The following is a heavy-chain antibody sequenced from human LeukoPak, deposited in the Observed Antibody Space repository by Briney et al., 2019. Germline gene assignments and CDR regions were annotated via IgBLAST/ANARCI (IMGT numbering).Heavy chain of an antibody. V-gene: IGHV3-74*01. D-gene: IGHD3-22*01. Sequence: GGSLRLSCVGSGFTFSTSWVHWVRQAPGQGLVWLSRMNGDGGTINYVDSVKGRFTVSRDNAKNTLYLQMNSLRAEDTAVYYCARDRLSGYYVHSNDYWGQGTLVTVSS. CDR2: MNGDGGTI. CDR3: ARDRLSGYYVHSNDY. CDR1: GFTFSTSW. J-gene: IGHJ4*02.